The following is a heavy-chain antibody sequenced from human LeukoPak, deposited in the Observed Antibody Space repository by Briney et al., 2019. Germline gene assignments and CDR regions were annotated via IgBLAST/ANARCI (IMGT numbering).Heavy chain of an antibody. Sequence: GGSLRLSCVASGFTFSGSAMLWVRQASGKGLEWVGRIRSKANSYATAYAASVKGRFTISGDDSKNTAYLQMNSLKTEDAAVYYCTRQESADRGMDVWGQGTTVTVSS. CDR3: TRQESADRGMDV. CDR2: IRSKANSYAT. V-gene: IGHV3-73*01. J-gene: IGHJ6*02. CDR1: GFTFSGSA.